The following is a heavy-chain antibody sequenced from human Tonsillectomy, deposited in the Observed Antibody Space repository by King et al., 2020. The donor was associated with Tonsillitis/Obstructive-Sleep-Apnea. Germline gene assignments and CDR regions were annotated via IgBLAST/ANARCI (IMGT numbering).Heavy chain of an antibody. CDR1: GFTFSSYA. CDR2: ISGSGGST. V-gene: IGHV3-23*04. Sequence: VQLVESGGGLVQPGGSLRLSCEASGFTFSSYAMSWVHQAPGKGLEWVSGISGSGGSTYYADSVKGRFTISRDNSKNTLYLQTNSLRAEDTAVYYCAKSHRGVAGDFDYWGQGTLVTVSS. J-gene: IGHJ4*02. CDR3: AKSHRGVAGDFDY. D-gene: IGHD6-19*01.